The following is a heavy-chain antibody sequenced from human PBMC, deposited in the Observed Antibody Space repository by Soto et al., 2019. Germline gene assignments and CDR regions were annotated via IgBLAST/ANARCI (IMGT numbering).Heavy chain of an antibody. Sequence: QVQLVESGGGVVQPGRSLRLSCAASGFTFSSYGMHWVRQAPGKGLEWVAVIWYDGSNKYYADSVKGRFTISRDNSKNTLYMQRNSLRAEDTAVYYWARGGSMVRGFDYWGQGTLVTVSS. D-gene: IGHD3-10*01. V-gene: IGHV3-33*01. J-gene: IGHJ4*02. CDR1: GFTFSSYG. CDR3: ARGGSMVRGFDY. CDR2: IWYDGSNK.